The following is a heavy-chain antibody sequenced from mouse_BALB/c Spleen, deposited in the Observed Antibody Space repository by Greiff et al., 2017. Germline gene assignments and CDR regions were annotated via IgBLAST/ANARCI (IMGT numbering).Heavy chain of an antibody. Sequence: QVHVKQSGAELAKPGASVKMSCKASGYTFTSYWMHWVKQRPGQGLEWIGYINPSTGYTEYNQKFKDKATLTADKSSSTAYMQLSSLTSEDSAVYYCARDYDGAMDYWGQGTSVTVSS. V-gene: IGHV1-7*01. CDR1: GYTFTSYW. J-gene: IGHJ4*01. CDR2: INPSTGYT. CDR3: ARDYDGAMDY. D-gene: IGHD2-3*01.